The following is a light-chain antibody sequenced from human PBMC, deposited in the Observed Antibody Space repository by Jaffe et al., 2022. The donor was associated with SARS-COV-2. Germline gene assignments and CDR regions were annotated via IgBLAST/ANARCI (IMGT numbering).Light chain of an antibody. V-gene: IGKV3-15*01. J-gene: IGKJ4*01. CDR3: QQYKNWPPLT. Sequence: EIVMTQSPGTLSVSPGERATLSCRASQSVSSNLAWYQQRPGQAPRLLIFGASTRATGVPGRFSGSGSGTEFTLTISSLQPEDFAVYYCQQYKNWPPLTFGGGTKVEIK. CDR1: QSVSSN. CDR2: GAS.